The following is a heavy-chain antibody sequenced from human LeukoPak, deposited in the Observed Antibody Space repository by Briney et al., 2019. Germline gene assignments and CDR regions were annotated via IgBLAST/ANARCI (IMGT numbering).Heavy chain of an antibody. Sequence: SETLSLTCTVSGGSLNGYYWSWIRQPLGKGLEWIGFIYHSGSVNHNPALKSRATISVDTSKNQVSLKLTSVTAADTAVYYCARHPRIAVPPFYYYYMDVWGKGTTVTVSS. J-gene: IGHJ6*03. CDR2: IYHSGSV. D-gene: IGHD6-6*01. CDR3: ARHPRIAVPPFYYYYMDV. V-gene: IGHV4-59*08. CDR1: GGSLNGYY.